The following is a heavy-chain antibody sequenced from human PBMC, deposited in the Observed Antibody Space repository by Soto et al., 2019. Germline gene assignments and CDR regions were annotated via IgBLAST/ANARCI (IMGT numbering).Heavy chain of an antibody. V-gene: IGHV4-39*01. D-gene: IGHD5-18*01. CDR2: IYYSGST. J-gene: IGHJ4*02. CDR3: ARGDGQLWPYYFDY. CDR1: GGSTSSSSYY. Sequence: SETLSLTCTVSGGSTSSSSYYWGWIRQPPGKGLEWIGSIYYSGSTYYNPSLKSRVTISVDTSKNQFSLKLSSVTAADTAVYYCARGDGQLWPYYFDYWGQGTLVTVSS.